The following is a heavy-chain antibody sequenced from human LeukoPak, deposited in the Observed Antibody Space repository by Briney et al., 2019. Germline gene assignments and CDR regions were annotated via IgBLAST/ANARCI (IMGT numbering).Heavy chain of an antibody. D-gene: IGHD3-10*01. CDR3: AREQKITMVRGVIAY. Sequence: GASVKVSCKASGYTFTGYYMHWVRQAPGQGLEWMGWINPNSGGTNYAQKFQGRVTMTRDTSISTAYMELSRLRSDDTAVYYCAREQKITMVRGVIAYWGQGTLVTVSS. CDR2: INPNSGGT. J-gene: IGHJ4*02. CDR1: GYTFTGYY. V-gene: IGHV1-2*02.